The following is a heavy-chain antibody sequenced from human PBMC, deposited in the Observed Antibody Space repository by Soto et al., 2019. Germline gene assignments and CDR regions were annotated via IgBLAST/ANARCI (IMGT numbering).Heavy chain of an antibody. CDR3: AREIEQQLVGYFQH. CDR1: GFTFSSYA. Sequence: GGSLRLSCAASGFTFSSYAMHWVRQAPGKGLEWVAVISYDGSNKYYADSVKGRFTISRDNSKNTLYLQMNSLRAEDTAVYYCAREIEQQLVGYFQHWGQGTLVTVSS. V-gene: IGHV3-30-3*01. CDR2: ISYDGSNK. J-gene: IGHJ1*01. D-gene: IGHD6-13*01.